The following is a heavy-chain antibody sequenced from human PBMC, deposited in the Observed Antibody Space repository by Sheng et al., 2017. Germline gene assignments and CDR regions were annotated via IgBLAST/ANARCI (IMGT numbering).Heavy chain of an antibody. CDR2: ISDSGRST. CDR3: AKAGYCSGGNCYRAFDI. J-gene: IGHJ3*02. CDR1: GFTFSSYA. Sequence: EVQLLESGGALVQPGGSLRLSCAASGFTFSSYAMSWVRQAPGKGLEWVSSISDSGRSTYYADSVTGRFSISRDNSKNTLYLQMNSLRAEDTAVYYCAKAGYCSGGNCYRAFDIWGQGTMVTVSS. V-gene: IGHV3-23*01. D-gene: IGHD2-15*01.